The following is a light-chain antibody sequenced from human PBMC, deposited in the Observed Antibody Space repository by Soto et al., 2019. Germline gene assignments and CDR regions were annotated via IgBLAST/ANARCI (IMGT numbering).Light chain of an antibody. J-gene: IGLJ2*01. CDR1: KLGDTF. Sequence: SYELTQSPSVSVSPGQTANITCFGAKLGDTFACWYQQKPGQSPVLVIYQDTKRPSGIPERFSGSNSGNTATLTISGTQAMDEADYYCQTWDSSTDVVFGGGTKLTVL. CDR2: QDT. CDR3: QTWDSSTDVV. V-gene: IGLV3-1*01.